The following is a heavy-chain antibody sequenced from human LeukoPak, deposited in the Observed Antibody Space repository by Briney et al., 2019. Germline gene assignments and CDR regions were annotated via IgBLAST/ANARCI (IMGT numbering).Heavy chain of an antibody. CDR1: GYSFPNYW. J-gene: IGHJ3*02. V-gene: IGHV5-51*01. D-gene: IGHD3-3*01. CDR2: IYPDDSDT. CDR3: ARPVLGVATNGTFDI. Sequence: HGESLKISCKASGYSFPNYWIGWVRQMPGKGLEWMGIIYPDDSDTRYSPSFQGQVTISADKSISTAYLQWSSLKASDTAMYYCARPVLGVATNGTFDIWGQGTMVTVSS.